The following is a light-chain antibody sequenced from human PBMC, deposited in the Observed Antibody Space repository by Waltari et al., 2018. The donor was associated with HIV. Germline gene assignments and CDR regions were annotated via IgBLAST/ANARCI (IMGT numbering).Light chain of an antibody. CDR3: GSWDDTLSHWV. J-gene: IGLJ3*02. Sequence: QSVLTQPPSASRPPGQRVLMSCSVSNSNIGNNFVSWFQQVPGRAPKLVIYRSDQRPSGVPDRFSAAKSGSSASLAITGLQSDDEAVYYCGSWDDTLSHWVFGGGTRLTV. CDR1: NSNIGNNF. V-gene: IGLV1-47*01. CDR2: RSD.